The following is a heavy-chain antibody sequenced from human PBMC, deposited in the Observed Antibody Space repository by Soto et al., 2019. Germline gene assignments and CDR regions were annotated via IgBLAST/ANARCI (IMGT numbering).Heavy chain of an antibody. CDR1: GGTFSSYA. J-gene: IGHJ6*02. CDR3: ARTLAARQLIGLSYYYGMDV. CDR2: IIPIFGTA. D-gene: IGHD6-6*01. Sequence: ASVKVSCKASGGTFSSYAISWVRQAPGQGLEWMGGIIPIFGTANYAQKFQGRVTITADKSTSTAYMELSSLRSEDTAAYHCARTLAARQLIGLSYYYGMDVWGQGTTVTVSS. V-gene: IGHV1-69*06.